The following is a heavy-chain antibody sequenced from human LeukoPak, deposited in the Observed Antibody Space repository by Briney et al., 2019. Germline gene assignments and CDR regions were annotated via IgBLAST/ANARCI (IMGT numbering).Heavy chain of an antibody. J-gene: IGHJ4*02. CDR3: ARDRFHCSSTSCSMGY. D-gene: IGHD2-2*01. CDR1: GGSFSGFH. Sequence: SETLSLTCAVYGGSFSGFHWNWIRQPPGKGLEWIGDINHSGSTHYNPSLTSRVTISVDPSKNQFSLNLTSVTAADTAVYYCARDRFHCSSTSCSMGYWGQGTLVTVSS. V-gene: IGHV4-34*01. CDR2: INHSGST.